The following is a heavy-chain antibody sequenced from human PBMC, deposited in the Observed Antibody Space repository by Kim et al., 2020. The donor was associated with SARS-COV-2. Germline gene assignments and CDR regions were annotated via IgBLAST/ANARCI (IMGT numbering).Heavy chain of an antibody. D-gene: IGHD2-2*01. CDR2: ISSSSSYI. CDR1: GFTFSSYS. Sequence: GGSLRLSCAASGFTFSSYSMNWVRQAPGKGLEWVSSISSSSSYIYYADSVKGRFTISRDNAKNSLYLQMNSLRAEDTAVYYCARDDLGDCSSTSCRNFDYWGQGTLVTVSS. CDR3: ARDDLGDCSSTSCRNFDY. V-gene: IGHV3-21*04. J-gene: IGHJ4*02.